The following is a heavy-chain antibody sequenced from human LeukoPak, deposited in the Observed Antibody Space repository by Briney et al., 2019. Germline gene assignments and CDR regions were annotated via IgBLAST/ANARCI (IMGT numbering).Heavy chain of an antibody. CDR3: ARQGGSSSPYYYYYMDV. CDR1: GYSLCSGYS. Sequence: SETLSLTCAVSGYSLCSGYSWGWFRHPPGKGRGWIGCISHSGNTYYNPSLTSRVSLSADTSKNQYSLELDSVTAADTAVYFCARQGGSSSPYYYYYMDVWGKGTTVTLSS. CDR2: ISHSGNT. D-gene: IGHD2-2*01. J-gene: IGHJ6*03. V-gene: IGHV4-38-2*01.